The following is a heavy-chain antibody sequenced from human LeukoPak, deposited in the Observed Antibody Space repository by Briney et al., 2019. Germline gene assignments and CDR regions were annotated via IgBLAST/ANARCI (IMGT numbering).Heavy chain of an antibody. D-gene: IGHD5-18*01. CDR2: ISGSGGST. Sequence: GGSLRLSCAASGFTFSSYAMSWIRQAPGKGLEWVSAISGSGGSTYYADSVKGRFTISRDNSKNTLYLQMNSLRAEDTAVYYCAKVRGYSYDNDYWGQGTLVTVSS. CDR1: GFTFSSYA. V-gene: IGHV3-23*01. J-gene: IGHJ4*02. CDR3: AKVRGYSYDNDY.